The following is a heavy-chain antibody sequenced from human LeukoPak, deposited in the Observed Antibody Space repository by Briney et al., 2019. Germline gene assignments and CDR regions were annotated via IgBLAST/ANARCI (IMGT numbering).Heavy chain of an antibody. CDR3: ARGLRATTVTHYYCSMDV. D-gene: IGHD5-12*01. J-gene: IGHJ6*04. CDR2: INHSGST. Sequence: SETLSLTCAVYGGSFSGYYWSWIRQPPGKGLEWIGEINHSGSTNYNPSLKSRVTISVDTSKNQSSLKLSSVTAADTAVYYCARGLRATTVTHYYCSMDVWGKGTPVTASS. CDR1: GGSFSGYY. V-gene: IGHV4-34*01.